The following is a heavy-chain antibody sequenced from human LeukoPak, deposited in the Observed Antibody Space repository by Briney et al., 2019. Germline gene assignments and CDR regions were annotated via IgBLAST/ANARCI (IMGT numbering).Heavy chain of an antibody. CDR3: ARDSLRGAVAGFFDY. J-gene: IGHJ4*02. CDR1: GLTFSDYY. Sequence: PGGSLRLSCAASGLTFSDYYMSWIRQAPGKGLEWVSYISSSGSTIYYADSVKGRFTISRDNAKNSLYLQMNSLRAEDTAVYYCARDSLRGAVAGFFDYWGQGTLVTVSS. V-gene: IGHV3-11*01. CDR2: ISSSGSTI. D-gene: IGHD6-19*01.